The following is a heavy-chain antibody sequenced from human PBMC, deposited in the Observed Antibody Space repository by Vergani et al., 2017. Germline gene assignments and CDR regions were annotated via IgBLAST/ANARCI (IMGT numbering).Heavy chain of an antibody. CDR3: ARFLTGTTIYYYYGMDV. CDR2: IYHSGST. CDR1: GGSISSSNW. J-gene: IGHJ6*02. D-gene: IGHD1-20*01. V-gene: IGHV4-4*02. Sequence: QVQLQESGPGLVKPSGTLSLTCAVSGGSISSSNWWSWVRQPPGKGLEWIGEIYHSGSTNYNPSLKSRVTISVDKSKNQFSLKLISVTAADTAVYYWARFLTGTTIYYYYGMDVWGPGTTVTVSS.